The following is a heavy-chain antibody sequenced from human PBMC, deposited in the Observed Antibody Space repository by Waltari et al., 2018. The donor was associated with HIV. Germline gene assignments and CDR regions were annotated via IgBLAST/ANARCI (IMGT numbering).Heavy chain of an antibody. CDR1: GSTLSEFS. J-gene: IGHJ6*02. D-gene: IGHD1-26*01. CDR2: YDPEEVES. Sequence: QVQLIQSGAEVKKPGASVKVSCKVSGSTLSEFSIHWVRQSPGKGLEWLGGYDPEEVESVYAQRFQGRVTMTEDTSTDTAYMELRSLRSEDTAVYYCATLSGSYGYYLYSEMDVWGQGTTVTVSS. V-gene: IGHV1-24*01. CDR3: ATLSGSYGYYLYSEMDV.